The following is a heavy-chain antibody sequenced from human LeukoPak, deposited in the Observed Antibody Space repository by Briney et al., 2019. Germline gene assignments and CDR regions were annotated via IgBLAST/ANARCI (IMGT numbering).Heavy chain of an antibody. J-gene: IGHJ5*02. CDR1: GLTLSAYG. Sequence: GGSLSLPCAALGLTLSAYGLTWVRQAPGKGLGWVYSISSSSSYIYYADSVKGRFTISRDNAKNSLYLQMNSLRAEDTAVYYCARAGGSSSNNWFDPWGQGTLVTVSS. D-gene: IGHD6-13*01. CDR3: ARAGGSSSNNWFDP. V-gene: IGHV3-21*01. CDR2: ISSSSSYI.